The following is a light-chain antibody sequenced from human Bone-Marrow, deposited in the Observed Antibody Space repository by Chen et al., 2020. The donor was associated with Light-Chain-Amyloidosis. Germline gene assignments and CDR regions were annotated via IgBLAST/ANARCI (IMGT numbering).Light chain of an antibody. CDR1: QSVNKN. J-gene: IGKJ5*01. CDR2: SIS. V-gene: IGKV3D-15*01. Sequence: EIVMTHSPVTLSVSPGERVTLSCRSSQSVNKNYVAWYQQEVGQPPRLPIYSISSRAAGIPDRFSGSGSGTEFTLTISSLQPEDFATYYCQQHSQWPITFGQGTRLDIK. CDR3: QQHSQWPIT.